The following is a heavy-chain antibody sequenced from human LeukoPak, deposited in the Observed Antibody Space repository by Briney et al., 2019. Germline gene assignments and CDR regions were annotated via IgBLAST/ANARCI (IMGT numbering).Heavy chain of an antibody. V-gene: IGHV3-33*01. J-gene: IGHJ4*02. CDR2: IWYDGSNK. D-gene: IGHD1-1*01. CDR1: GFTFSSYG. Sequence: GRSLRVSCAASGFTFSSYGMHWVRQAPGKGLEWVAVIWYDGSNKYYADSVKGRFTISRDNSKNTLYLQMNSLRAEDTAVYYCARGLRDWNDGRDYFDYWGQGTLVTVSS. CDR3: ARGLRDWNDGRDYFDY.